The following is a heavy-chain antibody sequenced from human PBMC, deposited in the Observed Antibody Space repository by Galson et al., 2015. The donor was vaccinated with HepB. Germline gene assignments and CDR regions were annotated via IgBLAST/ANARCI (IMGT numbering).Heavy chain of an antibody. V-gene: IGHV3-74*01. D-gene: IGHD3-22*01. Sequence: SLRLSCAASGFTISTYWMHWVRQAQGKGLVWVSRINSDASSTDYADSVRGRFTISRDNAENTLYLQMNSLRAEDTAVYYCARDRNLYYYNSGGFLSWGRGTLVTVSS. CDR1: GFTISTYW. CDR3: ARDRNLYYYNSGGFLS. J-gene: IGHJ4*02. CDR2: INSDASST.